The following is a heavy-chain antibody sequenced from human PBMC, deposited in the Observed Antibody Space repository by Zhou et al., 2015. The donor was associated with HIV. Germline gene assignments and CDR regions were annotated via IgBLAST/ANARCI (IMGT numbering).Heavy chain of an antibody. Sequence: QVQLVQSGAEVKKPGSSVKVSCKASGGTFSNHGISWVRQAPGQGLEWMGGIVPFFGTANYAQKFQGRVTITADKSTSTAYMELSRLRSEDTAAYYCAREGWGSCYFDLWGRGTLVSVSS. D-gene: IGHD7-27*01. CDR2: IVPFFGTA. J-gene: IGHJ2*01. CDR1: GGTFSNHG. V-gene: IGHV1-69*06. CDR3: AREGWGSCYFDL.